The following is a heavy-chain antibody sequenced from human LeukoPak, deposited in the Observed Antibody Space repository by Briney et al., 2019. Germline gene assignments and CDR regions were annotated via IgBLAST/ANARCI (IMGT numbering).Heavy chain of an antibody. CDR3: ARSWFSTGPADY. Sequence: SETLSLTCGVNGGPFSEYYWKWIRQPPGKGLEWIGEINHSGSTNYNSSLKSRVTISVDTSKNQFSLKLTSVTAADTAVYYCARSWFSTGPADYWGQGTLVTVSS. J-gene: IGHJ4*02. V-gene: IGHV4-34*01. D-gene: IGHD6-13*01. CDR2: INHSGST. CDR1: GGPFSEYY.